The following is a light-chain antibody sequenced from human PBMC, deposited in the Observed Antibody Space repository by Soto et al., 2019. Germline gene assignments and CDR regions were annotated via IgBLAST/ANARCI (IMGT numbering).Light chain of an antibody. CDR1: QSVNSLY. Sequence: EIVLTQSPGTLSLSPGETATLSCRASQSVNSLYLAWYQQKPGQAPRLLIYGASSRATGIPDRSSGSGSGTDFTLTISRLEPEDFAVYYCQWYSGSQTFGGGTKVDIK. CDR2: GAS. J-gene: IGKJ4*01. V-gene: IGKV3-20*01. CDR3: QWYSGSQT.